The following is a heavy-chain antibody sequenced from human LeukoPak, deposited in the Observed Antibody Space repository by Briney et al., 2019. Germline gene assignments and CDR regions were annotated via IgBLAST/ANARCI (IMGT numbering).Heavy chain of an antibody. V-gene: IGHV3-9*01. D-gene: IGHD3-10*01. CDR2: ISWNSGSI. CDR3: AKARALYYFDY. J-gene: IGHJ4*02. Sequence: GGSLRLSCAASGFTFSSYGMHWVRQAPGKGLEWVSGISWNSGSIGYADSVKGRFTISRDNAKNSLYLQMNSLRAEDTALYYCAKARALYYFDYWGQGTLVTVSS. CDR1: GFTFSSYG.